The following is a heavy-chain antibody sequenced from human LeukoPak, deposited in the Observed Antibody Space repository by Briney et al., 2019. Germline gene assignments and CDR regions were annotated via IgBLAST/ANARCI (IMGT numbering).Heavy chain of an antibody. CDR1: GYTFTGYY. CDR3: AREQLVLGGMDV. J-gene: IGHJ6*02. D-gene: IGHD6-13*01. V-gene: IGHV1-2*02. CDR2: INPNSGGT. Sequence: ASVKVSCKASGYTFTGYYMHWVRQAPGQGLEWMGWINPNSGGTNYAQKFQGRVTMTRDTSISTAYMELSRLRSDDTAVYYCAREQLVLGGMDVWGQGTTVTVSS.